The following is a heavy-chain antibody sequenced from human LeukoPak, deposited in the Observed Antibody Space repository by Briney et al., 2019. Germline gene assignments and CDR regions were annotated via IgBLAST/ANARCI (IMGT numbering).Heavy chain of an antibody. CDR1: GGSFNDYY. Sequence: SETLSLTCAVYGGSFNDYYWSWIRQSPGKGLEWIAEINHSEITNYNPSLKSRVTISVDTSKNQFSLKLSSVTAADTAVYYCARSPRLWFGELLYWSWFDPWGQGTLVTVSS. CDR3: ARSPRLWFGELLYWSWFDP. D-gene: IGHD3-10*01. V-gene: IGHV4-34*01. J-gene: IGHJ5*02. CDR2: INHSEIT.